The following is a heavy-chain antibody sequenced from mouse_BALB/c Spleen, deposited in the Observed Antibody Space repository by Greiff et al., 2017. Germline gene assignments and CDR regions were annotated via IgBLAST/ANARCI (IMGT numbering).Heavy chain of an antibody. D-gene: IGHD2-3*01. Sequence: VQLKESGAELVKPEASVKLSCTASGFNIKDTYMHWVKQRPEQGLEWIGRIDPANGNTKYDPKFQGKATITADTSSNTAYLQLSSLTSEDTAVYYCARDGPDAYWGQGTSVTVSS. CDR3: ARDGPDAY. J-gene: IGHJ4*01. CDR1: GFNIKDTY. V-gene: IGHV14-3*02. CDR2: IDPANGNT.